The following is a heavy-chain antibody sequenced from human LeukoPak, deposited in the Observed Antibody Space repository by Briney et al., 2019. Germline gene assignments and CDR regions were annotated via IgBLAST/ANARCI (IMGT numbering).Heavy chain of an antibody. CDR3: ARSTYGDYSPYMDV. D-gene: IGHD4-17*01. J-gene: IGHJ6*03. CDR1: GFTFSSYS. Sequence: GGSLRLSCAASGFTFSSYSMNWVRQAPGKGLEWVSSISSSSSYIYYADSVKGRFTISRDNAKNSLYLHMNSLRAEDTAVYYCARSTYGDYSPYMDVWGKGTTVTISS. CDR2: ISSSSSYI. V-gene: IGHV3-21*01.